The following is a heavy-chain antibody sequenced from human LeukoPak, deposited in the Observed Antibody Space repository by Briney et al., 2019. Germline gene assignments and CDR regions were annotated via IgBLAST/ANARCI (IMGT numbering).Heavy chain of an antibody. Sequence: AETLSLTCAVYGGSFSGYYCSWIRHPPGKGLEWIGEINHSGSTNYNPSLKSRVTISVDTSKNQFSLKLSSVTAADPAVYYCARLARHQPWMFYDYWGQGALVPVSS. CDR1: GGSFSGYY. J-gene: IGHJ4*02. CDR2: INHSGST. CDR3: ARLARHQPWMFYDY. D-gene: IGHD3-10*02. V-gene: IGHV4-34*01.